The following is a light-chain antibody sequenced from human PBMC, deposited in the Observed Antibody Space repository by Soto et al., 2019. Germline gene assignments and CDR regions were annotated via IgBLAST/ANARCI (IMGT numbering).Light chain of an antibody. V-gene: IGKV3-15*01. CDR2: GAS. Sequence: EIVMTQSPATLSVSPGERATLSCRASQSVNSNLAWYQQKPGQAPRLLIYGASTRAAGIPARFSGSGSGTEFTLTISSLQSEDSAVYYCQHYISWPRLTFGGGTKV. CDR1: QSVNSN. CDR3: QHYISWPRLT. J-gene: IGKJ4*01.